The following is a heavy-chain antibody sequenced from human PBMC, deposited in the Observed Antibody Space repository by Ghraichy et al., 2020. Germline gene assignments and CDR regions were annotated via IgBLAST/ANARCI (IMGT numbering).Heavy chain of an antibody. CDR2: IKDDGSEK. J-gene: IGHJ3*02. Sequence: GGSLRLSCAASGFTFSGYWMNWVRQAPGKGLEWVASIKDDGSEKYYLDSVKGRFTIFRDNAKKSLYLQMNSLRAEDTAIYYCARPVTPDDAYDIWGQGTMVTVSS. V-gene: IGHV3-7*03. CDR3: ARPVTPDDAYDI. CDR1: GFTFSGYW. D-gene: IGHD2-15*01.